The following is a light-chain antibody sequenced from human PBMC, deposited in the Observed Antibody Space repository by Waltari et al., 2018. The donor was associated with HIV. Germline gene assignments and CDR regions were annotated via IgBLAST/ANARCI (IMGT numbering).Light chain of an antibody. V-gene: IGLV2-8*01. J-gene: IGLJ3*02. CDR2: EVI. Sequence: QSALTQPPSASGSPGQSVPISSTGHSTDVGRYNSVSWYQQHPGKAPKLMIYEVIQRPSGVPDRFSGSKSGNTASLTVSGLRAEDEADYYCSSYAGSNNLLFGGGTKLTVL. CDR3: SSYAGSNNLL. CDR1: STDVGRYNS.